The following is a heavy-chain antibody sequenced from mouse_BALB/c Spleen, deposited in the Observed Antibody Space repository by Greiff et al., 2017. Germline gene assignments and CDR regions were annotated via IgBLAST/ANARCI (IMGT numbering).Heavy chain of an antibody. CDR3: ARDAPYGYWGFAY. CDR1: GFSFTGYG. CDR2: IWGDGST. V-gene: IGHV2-6-7*01. D-gene: IGHD2-2*01. Sequence: QVQLKESGPGLVAPSQSLSITCTVSGFSFTGYGVNWVRQPPGKGLEWLGMIWGDGSTDYNSALKSRLSISKDNSKSQVFLKMNSLQTEDTARYYCARDAPYGYWGFAYWGQGTLVTVSA. J-gene: IGHJ3*01.